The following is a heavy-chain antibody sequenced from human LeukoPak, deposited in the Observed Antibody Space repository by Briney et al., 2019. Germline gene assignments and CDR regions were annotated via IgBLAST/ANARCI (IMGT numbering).Heavy chain of an antibody. CDR1: GFPLQSYS. D-gene: IGHD2-21*02. J-gene: IGHJ4*02. CDR3: SKSTYGTANLLDY. CDR2: FSGSGGST. Sequence: GGSPRPPLAAPGFPLQSYSMRWVRQAPGKGLEWVSAFSGSGGSTYYPEPVKGRFTISRSNSKNTPDLQKNRLSDGDTAGHYCSKSTYGTANLLDYWGQGTLVTVSS. V-gene: IGHV3-23*01.